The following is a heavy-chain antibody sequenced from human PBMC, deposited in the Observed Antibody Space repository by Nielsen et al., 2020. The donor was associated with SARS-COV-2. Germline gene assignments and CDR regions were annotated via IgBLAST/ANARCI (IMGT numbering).Heavy chain of an antibody. Sequence: WIRQPPGKGLEWIGSIYYSGSTYYNPSLKSRVTISVDTSKNQFSLKLSSVTAADTAVYYCAREDSSLPHFDPWGQGTLVTVSS. J-gene: IGHJ5*02. CDR3: AREDSSLPHFDP. D-gene: IGHD6-6*01. V-gene: IGHV4-38-2*02. CDR2: IYYSGST.